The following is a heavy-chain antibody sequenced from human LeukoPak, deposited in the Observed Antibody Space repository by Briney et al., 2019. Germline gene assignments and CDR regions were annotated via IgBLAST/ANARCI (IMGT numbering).Heavy chain of an antibody. V-gene: IGHV1-18*01. Sequence: ASVKVSCKASGYTFTSYGISWVRQAPGQGLEWMGWISAYNGNTNYAQKLQGRVTMTTDTSTSTAYMELRSLRSDDTAVYYCVRDAYYYDSSGSDAFDIWGQGTMVTVSS. D-gene: IGHD3-22*01. CDR1: GYTFTSYG. J-gene: IGHJ3*02. CDR3: VRDAYYYDSSGSDAFDI. CDR2: ISAYNGNT.